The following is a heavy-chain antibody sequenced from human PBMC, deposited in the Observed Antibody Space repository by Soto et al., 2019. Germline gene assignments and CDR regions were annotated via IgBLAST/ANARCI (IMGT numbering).Heavy chain of an antibody. Sequence: QVHLVQSGAEVKKPGSSVKVSCKAPGGTFSNHAINWVRQAHGQGLEWMGRIIPIFTTTNYAQKFQGRVTMTADESTITAYLELSSLKHDDTAVYYCAREVAADGTIREDVYIWGQGTLVTVSS. CDR3: AREVAADGTIREDVYI. V-gene: IGHV1-69*12. CDR1: GGTFSNHA. D-gene: IGHD6-13*01. J-gene: IGHJ3*02. CDR2: IIPIFTTT.